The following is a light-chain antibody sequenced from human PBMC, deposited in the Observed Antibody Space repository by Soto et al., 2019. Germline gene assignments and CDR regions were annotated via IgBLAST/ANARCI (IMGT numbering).Light chain of an antibody. CDR3: SSYTSSSTPWV. CDR1: SSDVGGYNY. CDR2: EVS. Sequence: QSVLTQPAAVSGSPGQSITISCTGTSSDVGGYNYVSWYQQHPGKAPKLMIYEVSNRPSGVSNRFSGSKSGNTASLTISELQAEDEADYYCSSYTSSSTPWVFGTGTKVTV. V-gene: IGLV2-14*01. J-gene: IGLJ1*01.